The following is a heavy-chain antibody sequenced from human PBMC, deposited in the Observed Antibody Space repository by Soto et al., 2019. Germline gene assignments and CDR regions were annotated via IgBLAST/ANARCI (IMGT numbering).Heavy chain of an antibody. Sequence: GGSLRLSCAASGVTFSSYAMSWVRQAPGKGLEWVSAISGSGGSTYYADSVKGRFTISRDNSKNTLYLQMNSLRAEDTAVYYCAKGPTPRITIFGVVISNWFDPWGQGTLVTVSS. J-gene: IGHJ5*02. CDR3: AKGPTPRITIFGVVISNWFDP. V-gene: IGHV3-23*01. D-gene: IGHD3-3*01. CDR1: GVTFSSYA. CDR2: ISGSGGST.